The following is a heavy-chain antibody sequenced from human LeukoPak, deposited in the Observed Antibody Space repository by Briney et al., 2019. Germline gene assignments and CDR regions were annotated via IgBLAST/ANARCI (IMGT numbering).Heavy chain of an antibody. V-gene: IGHV3-7*01. J-gene: IGHJ4*02. D-gene: IGHD3-3*01. Sequence: GGSLRLSCAASGFTFSSYWMSWVRQAPGKGLEWVANIKRDGSEKYYVDSVKGRFTISRDNAKNSLYLQMNSLRAEDTAVYYCARDNPEWLLEYYFDYWGQGTLVTVSS. CDR3: ARDNPEWLLEYYFDY. CDR1: GFTFSSYW. CDR2: IKRDGSEK.